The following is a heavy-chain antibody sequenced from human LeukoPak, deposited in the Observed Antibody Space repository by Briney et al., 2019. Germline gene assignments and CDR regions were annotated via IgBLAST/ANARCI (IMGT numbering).Heavy chain of an antibody. CDR1: GGSFSGYY. J-gene: IGHJ5*02. CDR2: INHSGST. V-gene: IGHV4-34*01. D-gene: IGHD6-19*01. Sequence: SETLSLTCAVYGGSFSGYYWSWIRQPPGKGLEWIGEINHSGSTNYNPSLKSRVTISVDTSKNQFSLKLSSVTAADTAVYYCARPHRGGWYGVGQKGWFDPWGQGTLVTVSS. CDR3: ARPHRGGWYGVGQKGWFDP.